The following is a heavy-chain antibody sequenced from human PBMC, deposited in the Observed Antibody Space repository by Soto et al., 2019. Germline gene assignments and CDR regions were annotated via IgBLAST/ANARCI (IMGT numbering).Heavy chain of an antibody. J-gene: IGHJ6*03. CDR3: TRSPPDYYYYYMDV. V-gene: IGHV3-49*03. CDR2: IRSKAYGGTT. Sequence: GGSLRLSCTASGFTFGDYAMSWFRQAPGKGLEWVGFIRSKAYGGTTEYAASVKGRFTISRDDSKSIAYLQMNSLKTEDTVVYYCTRSPPDYYYYYMDVWGKGTTVTVSS. CDR1: GFTFGDYA.